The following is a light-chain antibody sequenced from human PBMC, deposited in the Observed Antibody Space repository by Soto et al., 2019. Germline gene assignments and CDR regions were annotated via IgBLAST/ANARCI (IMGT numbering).Light chain of an antibody. J-gene: IGKJ4*01. Sequence: DIQMTQSPPSLSASVGDRVTITCRASQSINTFLNWYQQKPGRAPKLLIYAASTFQSGVPSRFSGSGSGTDFTLTISSLQPEDFATYYCQQSYNIPLTFGGGTKLDIK. CDR1: QSINTF. CDR2: AAS. V-gene: IGKV1-39*01. CDR3: QQSYNIPLT.